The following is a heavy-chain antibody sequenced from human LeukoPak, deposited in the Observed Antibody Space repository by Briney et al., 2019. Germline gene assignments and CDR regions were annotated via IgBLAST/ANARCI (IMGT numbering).Heavy chain of an antibody. V-gene: IGHV1-18*01. Sequence: ASVNVSCKASGYEFSSYGISWVRQAPGQGLEWMGWISAYNGKTKYAEKFQGRLTRTTETSTSTAYMELRSLTSADTAVYYCAKDSPRDDYVRGSYRYSRRGLDIWGQGTLVTASS. J-gene: IGHJ3*02. D-gene: IGHD3-16*02. CDR2: ISAYNGKT. CDR3: AKDSPRDDYVRGSYRYSRRGLDI. CDR1: GYEFSSYG.